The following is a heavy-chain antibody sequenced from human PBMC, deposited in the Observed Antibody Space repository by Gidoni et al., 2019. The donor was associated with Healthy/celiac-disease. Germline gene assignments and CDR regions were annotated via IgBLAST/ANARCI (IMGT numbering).Heavy chain of an antibody. D-gene: IGHD6-19*01. Sequence: QVQLQESGPGLVKPSQTLSLTCTVSGGSISRGGYYWSWIRQHPGKGLEWIGYIYYSGSTYYNPSLKSRVTISVDTSKNQFSLKLSSVTAADTAVYYCARAQWPRNNYGMDVWGQGTTVTVSS. CDR3: ARAQWPRNNYGMDV. V-gene: IGHV4-31*03. CDR2: IYYSGST. CDR1: GGSISRGGYY. J-gene: IGHJ6*02.